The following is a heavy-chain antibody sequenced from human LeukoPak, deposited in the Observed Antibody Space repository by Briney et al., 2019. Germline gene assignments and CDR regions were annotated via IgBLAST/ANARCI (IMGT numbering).Heavy chain of an antibody. CDR1: RYTFTSYY. Sequence: ASVKVSCKTSRYTFTSYYMNWARQAPGQGLEWMGMINPSGGSTSYAQEFQGRVTMTRDTSTSTVYMELNSLTSEDTALYYCARDRSPSARYFNYWGQGTLVTVSS. J-gene: IGHJ4*02. CDR2: INPSGGST. D-gene: IGHD2-15*01. V-gene: IGHV1-46*01. CDR3: ARDRSPSARYFNY.